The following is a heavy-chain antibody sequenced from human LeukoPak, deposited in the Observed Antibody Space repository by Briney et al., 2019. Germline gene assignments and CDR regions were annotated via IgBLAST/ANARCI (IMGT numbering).Heavy chain of an antibody. V-gene: IGHV1-69*02. CDR1: GVTFSSYT. D-gene: IGHD1-26*01. Sequence: SVKVSCKASGVTFSSYTISWVRQATGQGLDWMGRIIPILGIANYAQKYQCRVTITVDKSTSTASTELSSLSSEDTAVSYCARALGVGATYFDYWGQGTLVTVSS. CDR2: IIPILGIA. CDR3: ARALGVGATYFDY. J-gene: IGHJ4*02.